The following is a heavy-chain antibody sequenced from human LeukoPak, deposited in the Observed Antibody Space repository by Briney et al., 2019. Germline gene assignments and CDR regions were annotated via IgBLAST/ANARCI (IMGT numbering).Heavy chain of an antibody. Sequence: PGGSLRLSCAASGFTFDDYAMHWVRQAPGEGLEWVSPISGDGGSTYYADSVKGRFTISGDNSKNSLYLQMNSLRTEDTALYHCAKDRGWYDYWGQGTLVTVSS. V-gene: IGHV3-43*02. CDR2: ISGDGGST. J-gene: IGHJ4*02. CDR1: GFTFDDYA. CDR3: AKDRGWYDY. D-gene: IGHD6-19*01.